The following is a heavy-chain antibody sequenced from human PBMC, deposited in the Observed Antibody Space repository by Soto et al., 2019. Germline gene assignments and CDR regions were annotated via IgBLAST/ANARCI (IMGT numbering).Heavy chain of an antibody. CDR1: GDSVSNNNAA. Sequence: PSQTLSLTCAISGDSVSNNNAAWNWIRQSPSRGLEWLGRTYYRSKKWKNDYAESVKSRITIKPDTSKNQFSLQLNSVTPEDTAVYYYVRLIGNSWLDFWGQGALVTVSS. D-gene: IGHD1-26*01. J-gene: IGHJ5*01. CDR3: VRLIGNSWLDF. CDR2: TYYRSKKWKN. V-gene: IGHV6-1*01.